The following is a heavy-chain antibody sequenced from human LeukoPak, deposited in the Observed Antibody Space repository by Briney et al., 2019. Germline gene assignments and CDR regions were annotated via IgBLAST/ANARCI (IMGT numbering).Heavy chain of an antibody. CDR3: AKRAGQQLTYWYIDL. CDR2: ISNSYNT. D-gene: IGHD6-13*01. Sequence: GRSLRLSCAASGFTFNNYAMSWVRQAPGKGLECVSTISNSYNTYYADSVKGRFTISRDNSKNMLYLQMDSLRADDTAIYYCAKRAGQQLTYWYIDLWGRGTLVSVSS. V-gene: IGHV3-23*01. J-gene: IGHJ2*01. CDR1: GFTFNNYA.